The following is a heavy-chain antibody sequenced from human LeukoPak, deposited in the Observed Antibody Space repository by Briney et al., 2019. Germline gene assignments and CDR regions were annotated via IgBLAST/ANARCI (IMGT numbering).Heavy chain of an antibody. J-gene: IGHJ4*02. CDR3: SREQGRIRYFDTTRNDY. V-gene: IGHV1-18*01. CDR1: GYTFTSYG. Sequence: GASVKVSCKASGYTFTSYGISWVRQAAGQGLEWMGWISAYNGNTNYAQKHQGRVTMTTDTSTSTAYMELRSLRSDDTAVYYCSREQGRIRYFDTTRNDYWGQGTLVTVSS. CDR2: ISAYNGNT. D-gene: IGHD3-9*01.